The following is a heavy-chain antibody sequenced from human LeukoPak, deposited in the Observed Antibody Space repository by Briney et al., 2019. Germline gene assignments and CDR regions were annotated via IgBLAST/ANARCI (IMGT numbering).Heavy chain of an antibody. CDR2: ISGSGDST. J-gene: IGHJ4*02. CDR1: GFTFSNYV. V-gene: IGHV3-23*01. CDR3: ARDRSSSGLDY. Sequence: GGSLRLSCAASGFTFSNYVMSWVRQAPGKGLEWVSGISGSGDSTYYADSVKGRFTISRDNSKNTLYLQMNSLRAEDTAVYYCARDRSSSGLDYWGQGTLVTVSS. D-gene: IGHD6-19*01.